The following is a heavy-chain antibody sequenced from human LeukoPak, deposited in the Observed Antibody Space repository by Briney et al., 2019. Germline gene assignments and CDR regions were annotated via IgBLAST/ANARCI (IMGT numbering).Heavy chain of an antibody. CDR3: ARSPGKDDFWSSLYYYYGMDV. CDR2: IYYSGST. J-gene: IGHJ6*02. Sequence: SETLSLTCAVYGGSFSGYYWSWIRQPPGKGLEWIGYIYYSGSTNYNPSLKSRVTISVDTSKNQFSLKLSSVTAADTAVYYCARSPGKDDFWSSLYYYYGMDVWGQGTTVTVSS. D-gene: IGHD3-3*01. CDR1: GGSFSGYY. V-gene: IGHV4-59*01.